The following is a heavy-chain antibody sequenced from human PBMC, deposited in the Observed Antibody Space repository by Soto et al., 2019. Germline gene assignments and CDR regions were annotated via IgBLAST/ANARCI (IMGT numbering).Heavy chain of an antibody. CDR1: GSTLRSSW. CDR2: INLDGSER. CDR3: ARDRAYNCFDY. Sequence: VGSLRLSCGASGSTLRSSWMTWVRQAPGKGLEWVANINLDGSERNYVDSVKGRFTISRDNAKNLLYLQMNSLRAEDTAVYYCARDRAYNCFDYWGQGTLVTVSS. D-gene: IGHD5-18*01. J-gene: IGHJ4*02. V-gene: IGHV3-7*05.